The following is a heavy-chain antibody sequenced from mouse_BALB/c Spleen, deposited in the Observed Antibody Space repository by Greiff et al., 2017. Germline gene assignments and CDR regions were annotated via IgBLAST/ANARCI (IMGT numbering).Heavy chain of an antibody. J-gene: IGHJ4*01. CDR2: INPYYGST. D-gene: IGHD1-2*01. CDR1: GYSFTDYI. Sequence: EVQVVESGPELVKPGASVKISCKASGYSFTDYIMLWVKQSHGKSLEWIGNINPYYGSTSYNLKFKGKATLTVDKSSSTAYMQLNSLTSEDSAVYYCARFITTAPYAMDYWGQGTSVTVSS. CDR3: ARFITTAPYAMDY. V-gene: IGHV1-39*01.